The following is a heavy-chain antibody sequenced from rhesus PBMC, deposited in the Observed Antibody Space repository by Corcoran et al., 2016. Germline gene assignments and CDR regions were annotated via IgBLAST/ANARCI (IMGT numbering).Heavy chain of an antibody. CDR1: GGSISSNY. Sequence: QLQLQESGPGLVKPSETLSLTCAVSGGSISSNYWSWIRQPPGKGLEWIGRISGSGGRTDSNPSHRSRVTISSDTSKNQVSLKLSSVTAADTAVYYCARGGGSYYKIWTGSDFDYWGQGVLVTVSS. CDR3: ARGGGSYYKIWTGSDFDY. CDR2: ISGSGGRT. D-gene: IGHD3-3*01. V-gene: IGHV4-173*01. J-gene: IGHJ4*01.